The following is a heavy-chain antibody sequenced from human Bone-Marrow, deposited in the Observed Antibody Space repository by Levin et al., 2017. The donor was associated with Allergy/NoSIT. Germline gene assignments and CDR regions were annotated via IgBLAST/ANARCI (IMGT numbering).Heavy chain of an antibody. CDR3: ARGYDGYSYYYMDV. J-gene: IGHJ6*03. CDR2: INTHTGNP. Sequence: ASVKVSCEGSGYAFSNHGVNWLRQAPGQGLEWMGWINTHTGNPTYAQGFTGRFVFSLDTSVSTTYLQISSLKAEDTAVYYCARGYDGYSYYYMDVWGKGTTVTVSS. V-gene: IGHV7-4-1*02. D-gene: IGHD4-17*01. CDR1: GYAFSNHG.